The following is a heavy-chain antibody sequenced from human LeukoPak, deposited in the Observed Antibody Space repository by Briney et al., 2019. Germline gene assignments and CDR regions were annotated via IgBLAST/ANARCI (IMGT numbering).Heavy chain of an antibody. V-gene: IGHV3-30*02. Sequence: PGGSLRLSCAASGFTFSNYGMHWVRQAPGKGLEWVAFIRYDGSKKYYADSVKGRFTISRDNSKNTLYLQMNSLRAEDTAVYYCAKRGLIGDYYAAFDIWGQGTMVTVSS. CDR2: IRYDGSKK. J-gene: IGHJ3*02. D-gene: IGHD3-10*01. CDR3: AKRGLIGDYYAAFDI. CDR1: GFTFSNYG.